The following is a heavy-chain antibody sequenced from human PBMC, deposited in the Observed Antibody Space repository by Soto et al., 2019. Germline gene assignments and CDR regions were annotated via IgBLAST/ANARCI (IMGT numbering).Heavy chain of an antibody. V-gene: IGHV4-59*01. CDR1: GGSISGYY. Sequence: QVQLQESGPGLVRPSETLSLTCTLSGGSISGYYWSWIRQPPGQGLEWIGYVYYSGSTKHNPSLVSRVTISVDISNDQFALMLTSVTAADTAVYYCAKYRSTDAEGYRLDFWGQGPLVTVSS. CDR2: VYYSGST. D-gene: IGHD5-12*01. CDR3: AKYRSTDAEGYRLDF. J-gene: IGHJ4*02.